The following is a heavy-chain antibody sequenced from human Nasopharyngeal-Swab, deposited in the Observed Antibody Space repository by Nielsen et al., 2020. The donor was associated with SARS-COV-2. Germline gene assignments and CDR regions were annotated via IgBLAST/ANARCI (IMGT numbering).Heavy chain of an antibody. Sequence: SGPTLVKPTQTLTLTCTFSGFSLYTTGVAVGWIRQPPGKGLEWIGYIYYSGSTNYNPSLKSRVTISVDTSKNQFSLKLSSVTAADTAVYYCARGAEYYYGSGYYYGMDVWGQGTTVTVSS. D-gene: IGHD3-10*01. CDR3: ARGAEYYYGSGYYYGMDV. V-gene: IGHV4-61*08. CDR2: IYYSGST. CDR1: GFSLYTTGVA. J-gene: IGHJ6*02.